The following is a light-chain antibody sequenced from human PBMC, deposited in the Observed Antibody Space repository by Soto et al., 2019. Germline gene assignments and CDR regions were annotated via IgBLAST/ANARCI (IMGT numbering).Light chain of an antibody. CDR3: TVWDDSLRGRL. J-gene: IGLJ2*01. CDR2: RNN. V-gene: IGLV1-47*01. Sequence: QSVLTQPPSASGTPGQRVNISCSGSSSNIESNYVYWYQQLPGTAPRLLIYRNNQRPSGVPDRFSGSKSGTSASLAISALRSEDEADYYCTVWDDSLRGRLFGGGTKLTVL. CDR1: SSNIESNY.